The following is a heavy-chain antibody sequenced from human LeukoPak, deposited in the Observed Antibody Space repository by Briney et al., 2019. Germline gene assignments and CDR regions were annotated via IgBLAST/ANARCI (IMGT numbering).Heavy chain of an antibody. CDR1: GFTFSSYW. J-gene: IGHJ3*02. CDR2: IKQDGSEK. D-gene: IGHD3-9*01. CDR3: ASVDDILSSYYIDAFDI. Sequence: GGSLRLSCAASGFTFSSYWMSWVRQAPGKGLEWVANIKQDGSEKYYVDSLKGRFTISRDNAKNSLYLQMNSLGAEDTAVYYCASVDDILSSYYIDAFDIWGQGTMVTVSS. V-gene: IGHV3-7*01.